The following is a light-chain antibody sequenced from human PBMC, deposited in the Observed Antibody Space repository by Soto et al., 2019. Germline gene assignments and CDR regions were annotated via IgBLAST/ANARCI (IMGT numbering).Light chain of an antibody. CDR3: QHYGSLVLT. Sequence: EIVLTQSPGTLSLSPGERATLSCRASQSVRSSYLAWYQQKPGQAPMLLIYGASSRATGIPDRFSGSGSGTDFTLTISRLEPEDFAVYYCQHYGSLVLTFGGGTKVEI. J-gene: IGKJ4*01. V-gene: IGKV3-20*01. CDR1: QSVRSSY. CDR2: GAS.